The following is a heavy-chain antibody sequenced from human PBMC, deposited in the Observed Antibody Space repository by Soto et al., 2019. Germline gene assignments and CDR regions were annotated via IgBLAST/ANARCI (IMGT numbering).Heavy chain of an antibody. CDR2: IIPNFGTA. J-gene: IGHJ6*02. Sequence: SVKVSCKASGGTFTSYGINWVRQAPGQGLEWVGGIIPNFGTAKYAQKFQGRLTMTTDTSTNTAYMELRSLRSDDTAVYYCARGGYYDSSGSRNYHYYGMNVWGQGTTVTVSS. D-gene: IGHD3-22*01. V-gene: IGHV1-69*05. CDR3: ARGGYYDSSGSRNYHYYGMNV. CDR1: GGTFTSYG.